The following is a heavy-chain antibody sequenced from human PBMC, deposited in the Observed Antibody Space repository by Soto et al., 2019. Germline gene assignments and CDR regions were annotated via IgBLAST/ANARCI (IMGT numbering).Heavy chain of an antibody. J-gene: IGHJ5*02. D-gene: IGHD6-19*01. CDR1: GGSFSGYY. CDR2: INHSGST. Sequence: SETLSLTCAVYGGSFSGYYWSWIRQPPGKGLEWIGEINHSGSTNYNPSLKSRVTISVDTSKNQFSLKLSSVTAADTAVYYCARVGGYSSGWYNANWFDPWGQGTLVTVSS. CDR3: ARVGGYSSGWYNANWFDP. V-gene: IGHV4-34*01.